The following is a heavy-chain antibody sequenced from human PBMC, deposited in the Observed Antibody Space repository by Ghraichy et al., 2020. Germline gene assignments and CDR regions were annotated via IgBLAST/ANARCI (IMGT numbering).Heavy chain of an antibody. Sequence: GSLSLTCAVYGGSFSGYYWSWIRQPPGKGLEWIGEINHSGSTNYNPSLKSRVTISVDTSKNQFSLKLSSVTAADTAVYYCARGTMVQYWFDPWGQGTLVTVSS. D-gene: IGHD3-10*01. CDR2: INHSGST. CDR3: ARGTMVQYWFDP. CDR1: GGSFSGYY. V-gene: IGHV4-34*01. J-gene: IGHJ5*02.